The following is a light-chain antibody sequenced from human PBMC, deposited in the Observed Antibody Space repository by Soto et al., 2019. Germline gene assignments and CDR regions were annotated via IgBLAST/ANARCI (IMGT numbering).Light chain of an antibody. V-gene: IGLV2-11*01. CDR2: DVS. Sequence: QSVLTQPRSVSGSPGQSVTISCTGTSSDVGYHSYVSWFQQHPGKAPKLMIYDVSKRPSGVPDRFSGSKSGNTASLTISGLQAEDEADYYCCSFAGSYTLYVFGTGTKVTVL. CDR1: SSDVGYHSY. J-gene: IGLJ1*01. CDR3: CSFAGSYTLYV.